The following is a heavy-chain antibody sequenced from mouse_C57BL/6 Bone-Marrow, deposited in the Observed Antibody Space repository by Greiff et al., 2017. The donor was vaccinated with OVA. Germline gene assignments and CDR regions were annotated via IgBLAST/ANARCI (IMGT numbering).Heavy chain of an antibody. CDR3: ARRIYDGYKAY. CDR1: GYTFTSYG. D-gene: IGHD2-3*01. Sequence: VKLQQSGAELARPGASVKLSCKASGYTFTSYGISWVKQRTGQGLEWIGEIYPRSGNTYYNEKFKGKATLTADKSSSTAYMELRSLTSEDSAVYFCARRIYDGYKAYWGQGTLVTVSA. V-gene: IGHV1-81*01. J-gene: IGHJ3*01. CDR2: IYPRSGNT.